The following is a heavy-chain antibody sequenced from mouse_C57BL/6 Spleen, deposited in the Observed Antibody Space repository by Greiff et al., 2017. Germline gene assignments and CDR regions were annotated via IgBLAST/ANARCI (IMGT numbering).Heavy chain of an antibody. J-gene: IGHJ1*03. D-gene: IGHD1-1*01. CDR3: ARAYYYGSSYRYFDV. V-gene: IGHV1-61*01. CDR1: GYTFTSYW. Sequence: VQLQQSGAELVRPGSSVKLSCKASGYTFTSYWMDWVKQRPGQGLEWIGNIYPSDSETHYNQKFKDKATLTVDKSSSTAYMQLSSLTSEDSAVYYCARAYYYGSSYRYFDVWGTGTSVTVSS. CDR2: IYPSDSET.